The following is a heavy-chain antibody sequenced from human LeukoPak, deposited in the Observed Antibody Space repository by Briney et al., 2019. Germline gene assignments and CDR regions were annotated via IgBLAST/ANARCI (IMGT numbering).Heavy chain of an antibody. V-gene: IGHV4-59*08. D-gene: IGHD6-19*01. CDR1: GGSITSHY. Sequence: SETLSLTCTVSGGSITSHYWSWIRQPPGKGLEWIGYMYYSGSSNYNPSLNSRATMSADTSKNQFSLKLSSVTAADTAVYYCARHGIAVAAHFDYWGQGTLVTVSS. CDR3: ARHGIAVAAHFDY. CDR2: MYYSGSS. J-gene: IGHJ4*02.